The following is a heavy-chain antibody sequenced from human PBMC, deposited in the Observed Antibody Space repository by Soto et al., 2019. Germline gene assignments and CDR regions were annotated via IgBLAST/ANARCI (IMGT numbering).Heavy chain of an antibody. V-gene: IGHV4-31*03. CDR1: GVSISSGAYY. J-gene: IGHJ6*02. CDR2: IYYSGTP. CDR3: ARDEGYYAMDV. Sequence: SETLSLTCTVSGVSISSGAYYWSWIRQHPGKGLEWIGYIYYSGTPYYNPSLESRVIISLDTSKNQFSLKLSSVTAADTAVYYCARDEGYYAMDVWGQGTTVTVSS.